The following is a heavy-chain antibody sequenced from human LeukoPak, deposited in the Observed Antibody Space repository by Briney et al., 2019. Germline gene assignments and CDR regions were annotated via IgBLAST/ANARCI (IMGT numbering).Heavy chain of an antibody. D-gene: IGHD1-20*01. CDR1: GGSISSGGYS. J-gene: IGHJ3*02. CDR2: IYHSGST. Sequence: SETLSLTCAVSGGSISSGGYSWSWIRQPPGKGLEWIGYIYHSGSTYYNPSLKSRVTISVDRSKNQFSLKLSSVTAADTAVYYCARGFTYNWNDGRAFDIWGQGTMVTVSS. V-gene: IGHV4-30-2*01. CDR3: ARGFTYNWNDGRAFDI.